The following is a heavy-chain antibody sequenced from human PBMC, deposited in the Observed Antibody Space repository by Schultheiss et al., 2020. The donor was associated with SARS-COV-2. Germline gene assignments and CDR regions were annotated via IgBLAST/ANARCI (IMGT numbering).Heavy chain of an antibody. CDR3: ARQENSGFYIWFDP. Sequence: SETLSLTCTVSGGSISSYYWSWIRQPPGKGLEWIGYIYYSGSTNYNPSLKSRVTISVDTSKNQFSLRLTSVTAADTAVYYCARQENSGFYIWFDPWGQGTLVTVSS. D-gene: IGHD3-22*01. CDR1: GGSISSYY. J-gene: IGHJ5*02. V-gene: IGHV4-59*08. CDR2: IYYSGST.